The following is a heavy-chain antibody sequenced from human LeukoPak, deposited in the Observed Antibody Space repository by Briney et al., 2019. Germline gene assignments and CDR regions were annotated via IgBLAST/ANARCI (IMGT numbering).Heavy chain of an antibody. CDR3: AKESDGGDYYIDY. D-gene: IGHD4/OR15-4a*01. J-gene: IGHJ4*02. CDR2: INWNSDSI. V-gene: IGHV3-9*01. Sequence: PGGSLRLSCAVSGFTFDDYAMHWVRQVPGKGLEWVSGINWNSDSIGYADSVKGRFTTSRDNAKNSLYLQMNSLRTEDTALYYCAKESDGGDYYIDYWGQGTLVTVSS. CDR1: GFTFDDYA.